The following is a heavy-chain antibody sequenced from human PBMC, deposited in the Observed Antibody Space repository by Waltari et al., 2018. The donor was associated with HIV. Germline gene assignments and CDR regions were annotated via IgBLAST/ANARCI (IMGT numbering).Heavy chain of an antibody. CDR1: ELTFSDDA. Sequence: QVRLVESGGGVVQPGRSLRLSCVASELTFSDDAFHWVRRAPGKGLEWLAIISYDGKKQYYADSGKGRFTISRDNSKDTLYLQMNSLRAEDTAVYFCARDSSISSRHYFYSNGMDVWGQGTTVIVSS. D-gene: IGHD6-6*01. V-gene: IGHV3-30*04. J-gene: IGHJ6*02. CDR2: ISYDGKKQ. CDR3: ARDSSISSRHYFYSNGMDV.